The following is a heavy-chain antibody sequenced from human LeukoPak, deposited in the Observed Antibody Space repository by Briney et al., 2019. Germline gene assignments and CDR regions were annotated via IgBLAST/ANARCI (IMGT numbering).Heavy chain of an antibody. D-gene: IGHD2-8*01. CDR2: ISYRNSYI. Sequence: GGSLRLSCVASGFTFSSYNMIWVRQAPGKGLEWVSSISYRNSYIYYADSVKGRFTISRDNAKNSLYLQMNSLRAEDTAVYYCAREGYCTNGVCSPGYMDVWGKGTTVTVSS. V-gene: IGHV3-21*01. CDR3: AREGYCTNGVCSPGYMDV. J-gene: IGHJ6*03. CDR1: GFTFSSYN.